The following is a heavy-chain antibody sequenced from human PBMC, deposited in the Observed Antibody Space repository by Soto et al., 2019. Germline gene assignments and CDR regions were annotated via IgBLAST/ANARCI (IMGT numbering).Heavy chain of an antibody. CDR1: VWSFSGDY. V-gene: IGHV4-31*11. D-gene: IGHD3-10*02. CDR3: ARVYAVNYVGYFDY. CDR2: IFYTGST. Sequence: PSETLSLTFAVCVWSFSGDYWSWVRQPPGKGLEWIGFIFYTGSTSCNPSLKSRVTMSVDTSKSQFSLKLSSVTAADTAVYYCARVYAVNYVGYFDYWGQGTLVTVSS. J-gene: IGHJ4*02.